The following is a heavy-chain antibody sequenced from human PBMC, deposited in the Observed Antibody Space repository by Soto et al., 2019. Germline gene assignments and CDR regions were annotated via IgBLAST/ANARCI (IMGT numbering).Heavy chain of an antibody. CDR1: GFNFRAYS. CDR2: ISSTSTTL. J-gene: IGHJ4*02. D-gene: IGHD4-17*01. CDR3: VRDSGDYPDY. Sequence: GGSLRLSCVVSGFNFRAYSMNWVHQAPGKGLEWISYISSTSTTLYYADSVKGRFTISRDTDQKSLFLQMNSLRAEDTAVYYCVRDSGDYPDYWGQGTQVTVSS. V-gene: IGHV3-48*01.